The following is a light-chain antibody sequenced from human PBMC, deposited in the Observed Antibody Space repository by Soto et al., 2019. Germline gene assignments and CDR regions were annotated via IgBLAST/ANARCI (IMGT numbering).Light chain of an antibody. Sequence: DIVMTQSPLSLPVTPGEPASISCRSSQSLLHNNGYNYLDWYLQKPGQSPQLLIYLGSNRASGVPDRFSGSGSGTDFTLKISSVEAEDVGVYYSMPALKTQFPFGPGTNVESK. V-gene: IGKV2-28*01. CDR1: QSLLHNNGYNY. J-gene: IGKJ3*01. CDR3: MPALKTQFP. CDR2: LGS.